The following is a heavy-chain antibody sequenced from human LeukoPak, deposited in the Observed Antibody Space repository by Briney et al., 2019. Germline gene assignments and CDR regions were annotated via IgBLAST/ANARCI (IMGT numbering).Heavy chain of an antibody. CDR3: ARGALHDSSGYYNGQYFDY. J-gene: IGHJ4*02. V-gene: IGHV1-46*01. CDR2: INPSGGST. Sequence: GASVKVSCKASGYTFTSYYMHWVRQAPGQGLEWMGIINPSGGSTSYAQKFQGRVTMTRDTSTSTVYMELSSLRSEDTAVYYCARGALHDSSGYYNGQYFDYWGQGTLVTVSS. CDR1: GYTFTSYY. D-gene: IGHD3-22*01.